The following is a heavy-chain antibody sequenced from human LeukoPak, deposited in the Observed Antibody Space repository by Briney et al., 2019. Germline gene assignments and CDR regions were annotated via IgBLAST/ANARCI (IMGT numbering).Heavy chain of an antibody. V-gene: IGHV4-34*01. J-gene: IGHJ3*02. CDR2: INHSGST. D-gene: IGHD2-21*01. Sequence: SETLSLTCAVCGGSFSGYYWSWLRQPPGKGLEWIGEINHSGSTNHNPSLKSRVTISVDTSKNQFSLKPSSVTAAGTAVYYRAITLLFPNAFDIWGQGTMVTVSS. CDR3: AITLLFPNAFDI. CDR1: GGSFSGYY.